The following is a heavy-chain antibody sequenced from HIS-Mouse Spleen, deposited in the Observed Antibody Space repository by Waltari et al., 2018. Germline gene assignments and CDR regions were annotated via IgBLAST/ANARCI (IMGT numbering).Heavy chain of an antibody. J-gene: IGHJ2*01. Sequence: QVQLQQWGAGLLKPSETLSLTCAVYGGSFSGYYSTCIRQLPGKGLEWIGEINHSGSTNYNPSLKSRVTISVDTSKNQFSLKLSSVTAADTAVYYCAREIPYSSSWYDWYFDLWGRGTLVTVSS. D-gene: IGHD6-13*01. V-gene: IGHV4-34*01. CDR2: INHSGST. CDR1: GGSFSGYY. CDR3: AREIPYSSSWYDWYFDL.